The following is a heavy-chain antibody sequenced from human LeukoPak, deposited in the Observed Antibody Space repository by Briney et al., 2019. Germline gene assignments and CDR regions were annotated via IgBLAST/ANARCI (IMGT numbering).Heavy chain of an antibody. V-gene: IGHV3-23*01. CDR2: ISGSAGTT. Sequence: PGGSLRLSCAASGFTFSSYAMSWVRQAPGKGLEWVSAISGSAGTTYYSHSVKGRFTISRDNSKNTLYLQMNSLRAEDTAVYYCAKGREKGSYGYWGQGTLVTVSS. CDR3: AKGREKGSYGY. J-gene: IGHJ4*02. CDR1: GFTFSSYA. D-gene: IGHD3-16*01.